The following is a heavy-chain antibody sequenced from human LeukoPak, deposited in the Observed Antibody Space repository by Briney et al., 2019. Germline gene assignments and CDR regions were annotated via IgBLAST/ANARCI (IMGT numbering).Heavy chain of an antibody. CDR2: ISYDGSNK. J-gene: IGHJ3*02. CDR1: GFTFSSYA. V-gene: IGHV3-30-3*01. CDR3: ATIVYDCYDSSGNDAFDI. D-gene: IGHD3-22*01. Sequence: PGGSLRLSCAASGFTFSSYAMHWLRQAPGKGLEWVAVISYDGSNKYYADSVKGRFTISRDNSKNTLYLQINSLRAEDTAVYYCATIVYDCYDSSGNDAFDIWGQGTMVTVSS.